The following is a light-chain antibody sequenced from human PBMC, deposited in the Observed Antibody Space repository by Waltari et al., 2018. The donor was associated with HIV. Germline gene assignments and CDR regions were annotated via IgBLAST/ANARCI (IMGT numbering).Light chain of an antibody. CDR3: QQYYTLPYT. CDR2: GTS. CDR1: QGISTS. Sequence: DIQMAQSPSTLSASIGHTVTITCRASQGISTSLAWYQHKPGQAPKLLVDGTSTLEGGVASRFSGSGSGTEYTLTLSSLQPEDSATYFCQQYYTLPYTFGQGTKLEI. J-gene: IGKJ2*01. V-gene: IGKV1-NL1*01.